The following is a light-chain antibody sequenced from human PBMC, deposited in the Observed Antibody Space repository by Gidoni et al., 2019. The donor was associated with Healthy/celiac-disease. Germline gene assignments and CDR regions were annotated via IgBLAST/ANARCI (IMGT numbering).Light chain of an antibody. CDR1: QSVSSY. V-gene: IGKV3-11*01. CDR2: DAS. CDR3: QQRSNWPPT. Sequence: DIVLTQSPATLSLSPGERATLSCRASQSVSSYLAWYQQKPGQAPTLLIYDASNRATGIPARFSGSGSGTDFTLTISSLEPEDVAVYYCQQRSNWPPTFGEGTKVEIK. J-gene: IGKJ4*01.